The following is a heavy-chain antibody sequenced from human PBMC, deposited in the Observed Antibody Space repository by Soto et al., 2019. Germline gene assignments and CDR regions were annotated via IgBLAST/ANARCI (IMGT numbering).Heavy chain of an antibody. J-gene: IGHJ4*02. CDR1: GGSISSGGYY. V-gene: IGHV4-31*03. Sequence: SETLSLTCTVSGGSISSGGYYWSWIRQHPGKGLEWIGYIYYSGSTYYNPSLKSRVTISVDTSKNQFSLKLSSVTAADTAVYYCARAVSFGDGGIAAAGTTLFDYWGQGTLVTVSS. D-gene: IGHD6-13*01. CDR2: IYYSGST. CDR3: ARAVSFGDGGIAAAGTTLFDY.